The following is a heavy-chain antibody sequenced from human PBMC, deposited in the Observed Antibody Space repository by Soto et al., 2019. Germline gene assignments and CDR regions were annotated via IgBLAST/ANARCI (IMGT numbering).Heavy chain of an antibody. CDR2: IYYSGST. CDR1: GGSISSSSYY. CDR3: ARLIVYSSGWYGPWPNYFDY. Sequence: SETLSLTCTVSGGSISSSSYYRGWIRQPPGKGLEWIGSIYYSGSTYYNPSLKSRVTISVDTSKNQFSLKLSSVTAADTAVYYCARLIVYSSGWYGPWPNYFDYWGQGTLVTVSS. V-gene: IGHV4-39*01. J-gene: IGHJ4*02. D-gene: IGHD6-19*01.